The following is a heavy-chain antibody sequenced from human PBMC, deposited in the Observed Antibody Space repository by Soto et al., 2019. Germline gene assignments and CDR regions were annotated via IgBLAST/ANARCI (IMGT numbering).Heavy chain of an antibody. D-gene: IGHD2-2*01. CDR1: GGTFSSYA. CDR3: ARSQGSSTSLEIYYYYYYSMDV. CDR2: IIPISETT. Sequence: QVQLVQSGAEVKKPGSSVKVSCKASGGTFSSYAISWVRQAPGQGLEWMGGIIPISETTNYAQKFQGRVTITADDSKSTAYMELSSLRSDDTDVYYCARSQGSSTSLEIYYYYYYSMDVWGQGTTVTVSS. V-gene: IGHV1-69*01. J-gene: IGHJ6*02.